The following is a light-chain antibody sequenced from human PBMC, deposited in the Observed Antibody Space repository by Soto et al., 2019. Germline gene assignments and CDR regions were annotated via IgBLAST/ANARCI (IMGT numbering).Light chain of an antibody. Sequence: EIVLTQSPGTLSLSPGDRATLSCRASQSVSSNFLAWYQQKPAQPPRLLIYGASIRATGIPDRFSGSGSGTDFTLTIRRLEPEDFAMYFYHQYGSSPRTFGQGTKVEIK. J-gene: IGKJ1*01. CDR3: HQYGSSPRT. V-gene: IGKV3-20*01. CDR2: GAS. CDR1: QSVSSNF.